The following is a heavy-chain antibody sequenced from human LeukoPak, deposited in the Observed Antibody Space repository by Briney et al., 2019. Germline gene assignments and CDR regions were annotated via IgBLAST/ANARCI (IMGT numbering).Heavy chain of an antibody. CDR2: ISSSSSYI. CDR3: AREVGYGDYDYYYYMDV. Sequence: PGGSPRLSCAASGFTFSSYSMNWVRQAPGMGLEWVSSISSSSSYIYYADSVKGRFTISRDNAKNSLYLQMNSLRAEDTAVYYCAREVGYGDYDYYYYMDVWGKGTTVTVCS. V-gene: IGHV3-21*01. D-gene: IGHD4-17*01. J-gene: IGHJ6*03. CDR1: GFTFSSYS.